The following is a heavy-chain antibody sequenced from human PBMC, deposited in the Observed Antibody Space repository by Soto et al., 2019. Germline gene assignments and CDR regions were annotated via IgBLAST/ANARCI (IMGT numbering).Heavy chain of an antibody. V-gene: IGHV5-51*01. D-gene: IGHD6-13*01. CDR2: IYPGDSDT. CDR1: GYSFTSYW. CDR3: ARRIAAAGASDAFDI. J-gene: IGHJ3*02. Sequence: PGESLKISCKGSGYSFTSYWIGWVRQMPGKGLEWMGIIYPGDSDTRYSPSFQGQVTISADKSISTAYLQWSSLKASDTAMYYCARRIAAAGASDAFDIWGQGTMVTVSS.